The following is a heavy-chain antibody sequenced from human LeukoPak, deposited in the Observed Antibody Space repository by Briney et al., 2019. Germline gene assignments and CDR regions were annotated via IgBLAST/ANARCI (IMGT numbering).Heavy chain of an antibody. CDR1: GGSSTNYY. CDR3: ARGGAPEY. V-gene: IGHV4-4*07. Sequence: KPSETLSLTCTTSGGSSTNYYWSWIRQPAGKGLEWIGRIHTGGATTYNPPLESRVTMSVDTSKNLVSLKMSSLTAADTAIYYCARGGAPEYWGQGTLVTVYS. J-gene: IGHJ4*02. CDR2: IHTGGAT.